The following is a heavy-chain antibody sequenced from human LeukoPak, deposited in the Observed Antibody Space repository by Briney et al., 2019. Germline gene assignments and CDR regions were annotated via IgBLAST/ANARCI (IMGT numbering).Heavy chain of an antibody. D-gene: IGHD4-23*01. CDR2: IYHSGST. CDR1: GGSISSGGYY. CDR3: ASDYGGNGYFDL. V-gene: IGHV4-30-2*01. Sequence: SQTLSLTCTVSGGSISSGGYYWSWIRQPPGKGLEWIGYIYHSGSTYYNPSLKSRVTISVDRSKNQFSLKLSSVTAADTAVYYCASDYGGNGYFDLWGRGTLVTVSS. J-gene: IGHJ2*01.